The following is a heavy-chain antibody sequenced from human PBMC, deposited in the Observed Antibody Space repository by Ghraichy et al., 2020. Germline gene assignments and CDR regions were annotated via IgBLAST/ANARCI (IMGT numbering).Heavy chain of an antibody. CDR3: TRHGGIAVAAPVDYYYSGMDA. J-gene: IGHJ6*02. CDR1: GFTFSGSA. V-gene: IGHV3-73*01. D-gene: IGHD6-19*01. Sequence: GGSLRLSCAASGFTFSGSAMHWVRQASGKGLEWVGRIRSKANSYATAYAASVKGRFTISRDDSKNTAYLQMNSLKTEDTAVYYCTRHGGIAVAAPVDYYYSGMDAWGQGTTVTVSS. CDR2: IRSKANSYAT.